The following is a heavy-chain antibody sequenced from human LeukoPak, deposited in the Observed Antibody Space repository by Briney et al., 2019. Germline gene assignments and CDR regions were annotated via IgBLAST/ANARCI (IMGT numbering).Heavy chain of an antibody. CDR1: GGSFSGYY. CDR3: ARGWGRALGAFDI. D-gene: IGHD7-27*01. V-gene: IGHV4-34*01. J-gene: IGHJ3*02. CDR2: INHSGST. Sequence: KPSETLSLTCAVYGGSFSGYYWSWIRQPPGKGLEWIGEINHSGSTNYNPSLKSRVTISVDTSKNQFSLKLSSVTAADTAVYYCARGWGRALGAFDIWGQGTMVTVSS.